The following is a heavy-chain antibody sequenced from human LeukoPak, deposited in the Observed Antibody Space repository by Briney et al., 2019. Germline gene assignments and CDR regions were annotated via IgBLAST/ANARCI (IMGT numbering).Heavy chain of an antibody. Sequence: SETLSLTCAVYGGSFSGYYWSWIRQPPGKGLGWIGEINHSGSTNYNPSLKSRVTISVDTSKNQFSLKLSSVTAADTAVYYCARAHGSVDYWGQGTLVTVSS. V-gene: IGHV4-34*01. J-gene: IGHJ4*02. CDR2: INHSGST. CDR1: GGSFSGYY. CDR3: ARAHGSVDY.